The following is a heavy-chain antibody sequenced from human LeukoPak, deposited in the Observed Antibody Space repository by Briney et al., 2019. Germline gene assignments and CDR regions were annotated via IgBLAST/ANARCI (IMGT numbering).Heavy chain of an antibody. J-gene: IGHJ4*02. CDR2: TYPGDSDT. D-gene: IGHD3-22*01. Sequence: GESLKISCKGSGYSFTSYWIGWVRQMPGKGLEWMGITYPGDSDTRYSPSFQGQVTISADKSISTAYLQWSSLKASDTAMYYCARQEYYYDSSGYYHYFDYWGQGTLVTVSS. CDR1: GYSFTSYW. V-gene: IGHV5-51*01. CDR3: ARQEYYYDSSGYYHYFDY.